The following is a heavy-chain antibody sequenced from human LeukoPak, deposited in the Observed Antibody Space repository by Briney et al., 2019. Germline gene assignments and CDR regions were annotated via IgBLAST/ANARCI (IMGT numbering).Heavy chain of an antibody. CDR1: GFTFSRYS. CDR3: ARDGCSSTSCYRSAFDI. D-gene: IGHD2-2*02. V-gene: IGHV3-48*04. J-gene: IGHJ3*02. CDR2: ISSSSGTI. Sequence: GGSLRLSCAASGFTFSRYSMNWVRQAPGKGLEWISYISSSSGTIYYADSVKGRFTISRDNAKNSLYLQMNSLRAEDTAVYYCARDGCSSTSCYRSAFDIWGQGTMVTVSS.